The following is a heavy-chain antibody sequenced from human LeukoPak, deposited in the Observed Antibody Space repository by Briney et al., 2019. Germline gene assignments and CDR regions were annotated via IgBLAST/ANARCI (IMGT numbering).Heavy chain of an antibody. CDR3: ARSGLRAVADY. D-gene: IGHD6-19*01. CDR1: GGSISSYY. V-gene: IGHV4-59*01. Sequence: SETLSLTCTVSGGSISSYYWSWIRQPPGKGLEWIGYIYYSGSTNYNPSLKSRVTISVDTSKNQFSLKLSSVTAADTAVYYCARSGLRAVADYWGQGTLVTVSS. CDR2: IYYSGST. J-gene: IGHJ4*02.